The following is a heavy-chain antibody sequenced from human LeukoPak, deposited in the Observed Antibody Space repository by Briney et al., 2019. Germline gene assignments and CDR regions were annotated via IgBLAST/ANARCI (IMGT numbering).Heavy chain of an antibody. CDR1: GYTFTDYY. V-gene: IGHV1-2*02. CDR2: IDPNRGGT. Sequence: ASVKVSRKASGYTFTDYYMHWVRQAPGQGLEWLGWIDPNRGGTIYAQKFQGRVTMTRDTSISTAYMELSRLRSDDTAVYYCARGAPLSQIYFFYYYLDVWAKGTTVTISS. CDR3: ARGAPLSQIYFFYYYLDV. D-gene: IGHD4/OR15-4a*01. J-gene: IGHJ6*03.